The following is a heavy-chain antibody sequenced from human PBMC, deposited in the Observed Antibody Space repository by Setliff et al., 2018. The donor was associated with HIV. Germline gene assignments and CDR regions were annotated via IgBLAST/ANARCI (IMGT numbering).Heavy chain of an antibody. J-gene: IGHJ6*03. CDR2: INPNSGGT. Sequence: ASVKVSCKASGYSFTGYYMHWVRQAPGQGLEWMGRINPNSGGTNYAQKFQGRVTMTRDTSASTAYMELSSLRSEDTAVYYCARATIHYVWGSYRHRYMDVWGKGTTVTVSS. CDR1: GYSFTGYY. CDR3: ARATIHYVWGSYRHRYMDV. V-gene: IGHV1-2*06. D-gene: IGHD3-16*02.